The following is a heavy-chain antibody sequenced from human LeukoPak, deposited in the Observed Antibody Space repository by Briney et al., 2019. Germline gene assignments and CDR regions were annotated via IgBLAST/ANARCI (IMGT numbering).Heavy chain of an antibody. CDR1: GGSISSGSYY. CDR3: ARGLTKYSSSWYYFDY. CDR2: IYTSGST. V-gene: IGHV4-61*02. J-gene: IGHJ4*02. Sequence: PSETLSLTCTVSGGSISSGSYYWSWIRQPAGKGLEWIGRIYTSGSTNYNPSLKSRVTISVDTSKNQFSLKLSSVTAADTAVYYCARGLTKYSSSWYYFDYWGQGTLVTVSS. D-gene: IGHD6-13*01.